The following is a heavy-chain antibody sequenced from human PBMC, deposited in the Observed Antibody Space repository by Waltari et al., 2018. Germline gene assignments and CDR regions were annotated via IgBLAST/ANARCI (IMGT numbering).Heavy chain of an antibody. J-gene: IGHJ4*02. CDR3: LRDSSGSHFDY. V-gene: IGHV1-2*06. Sequence: LVQSGAEVKKPGASVKVSCKASGYTFTGYAILWVRQAPGQGLEGMGRINPKNGDTHYAQNFQGRVALTTDTSTNTAFMELQRLRSDDTAVYYCLRDSSGSHFDYWGQGTLVTVSS. CDR1: GYTFTGYA. CDR2: INPKNGDT. D-gene: IGHD3-22*01.